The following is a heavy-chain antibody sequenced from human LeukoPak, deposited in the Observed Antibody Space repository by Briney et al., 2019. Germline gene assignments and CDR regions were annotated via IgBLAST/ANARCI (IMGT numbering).Heavy chain of an antibody. CDR1: GFTFSNYD. Sequence: GGSLRLSCAVSGFTFSNYDMNWVRQAPGKGPEWVTTISASGIHIYYADSAKGRFTISRDNSKNTLKLQMNSLRGEDTAVYYCVRMVSGDSWGQGTLVTVTS. CDR2: ISASGIHI. V-gene: IGHV3-23*01. D-gene: IGHD2-8*01. J-gene: IGHJ4*02. CDR3: VRMVSGDS.